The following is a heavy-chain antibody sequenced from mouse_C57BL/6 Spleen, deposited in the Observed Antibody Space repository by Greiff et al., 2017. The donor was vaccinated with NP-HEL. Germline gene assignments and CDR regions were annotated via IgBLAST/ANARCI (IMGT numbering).Heavy chain of an antibody. V-gene: IGHV1-64*01. D-gene: IGHD1-1*01. CDR1: GYTFTSYW. J-gene: IGHJ2*01. CDR3: ARRLLRFDY. CDR2: IHPNSGST. Sequence: VKLMESGAELVKPGASVKLSCKASGYTFTSYWMHWVKQRPGQGLEWIGMIHPNSGSTNYNEKFKSKATLTVDKSSSTAYMQLSSLTSEDSAVYYCARRLLRFDYWGQGTTLTVSS.